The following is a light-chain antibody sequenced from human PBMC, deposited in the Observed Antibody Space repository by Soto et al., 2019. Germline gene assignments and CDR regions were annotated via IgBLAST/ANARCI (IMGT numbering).Light chain of an antibody. CDR1: ESERSSC. J-gene: IGKJ5*01. V-gene: IGKV3-20*01. CDR2: GAS. CDR3: QQYGSSPPST. Sequence: ETVITQAPGTRPWSPGERATLSCRARESERSSCLACYQQKPGQAPRLLIYGASSRATAIPDGFSGSGCGTDFALTISRLEPEDFGGDYCQQYGSSPPSTFGQGTRLEIK.